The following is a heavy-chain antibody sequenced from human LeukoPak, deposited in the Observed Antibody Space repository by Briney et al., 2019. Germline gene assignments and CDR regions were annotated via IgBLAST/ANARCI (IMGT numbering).Heavy chain of an antibody. CDR1: GFTFSSYW. CDR2: INSDGSST. D-gene: IGHD6-13*01. V-gene: IGHV3-74*01. J-gene: IGHJ5*02. Sequence: GGSLRLSCAVSGFTFSSYWMHWVRQAPGKGLVWVSRINSDGSSTSYADSVKGRFTISRDNAKNTLYLQMNSLRAEDTAVYYCARAVSRRASSSWDNWFDPWGQGTLVTVSS. CDR3: ARAVSRRASSSWDNWFDP.